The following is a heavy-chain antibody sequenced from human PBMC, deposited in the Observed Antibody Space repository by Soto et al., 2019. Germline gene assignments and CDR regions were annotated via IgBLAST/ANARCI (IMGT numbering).Heavy chain of an antibody. CDR3: ASKGGSANFDL. Sequence: SETLSLTCAVYGGSFSGYYWSWIRQPPGKGLEWIGEINHSGSTNYNPSLKSRVTISVDTSKNQFSLKLSSVTAADTAVYYWASKGGSANFDLWGRGTLVTVSS. CDR1: GGSFSGYY. V-gene: IGHV4-34*01. CDR2: INHSGST. J-gene: IGHJ2*01. D-gene: IGHD5-18*01.